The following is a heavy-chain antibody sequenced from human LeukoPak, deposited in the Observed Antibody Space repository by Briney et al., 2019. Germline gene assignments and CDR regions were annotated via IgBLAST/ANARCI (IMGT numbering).Heavy chain of an antibody. Sequence: SETLSLTCAVSGGSISSDGYSWSWIRQPPGKGLEWIGYIYHSGSTYYNPSLKSRVTISVDRSKNQFSLKLSSVTAADTAVYYCARATQYYRSAFDIWGQGTMVTVSS. CDR1: GGSISSDGYS. CDR3: ARATQYYRSAFDI. J-gene: IGHJ3*02. D-gene: IGHD3-10*01. CDR2: IYHSGST. V-gene: IGHV4-30-2*01.